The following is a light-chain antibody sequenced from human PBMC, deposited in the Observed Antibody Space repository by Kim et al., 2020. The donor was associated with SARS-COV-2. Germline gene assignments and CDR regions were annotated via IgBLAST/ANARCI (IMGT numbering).Light chain of an antibody. CDR3: AVWDDILSSPV. J-gene: IGLJ3*02. Sequence: QSVVTQPPSASATPGQRVTISCSGSSSNIGKNTVNWFQQFPGTAPKLLISAYDQRPPGIPDRFSGSKSGTSASLVISGLQSEDEADYYCAVWDDILSSPVFGGGTQLTVL. CDR2: AYD. CDR1: SSNIGKNT. V-gene: IGLV1-44*01.